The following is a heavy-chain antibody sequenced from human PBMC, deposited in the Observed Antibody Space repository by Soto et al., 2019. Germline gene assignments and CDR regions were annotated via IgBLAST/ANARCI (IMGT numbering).Heavy chain of an antibody. V-gene: IGHV1-2*02. D-gene: IGHD1-7*01. CDR3: VWNLFDSGAYCDVGDY. CDR2: INPKGGGR. CDR1: GYRFIDYY. Sequence: QVQLVQSGAEVQKPGASAKVSCKASGYRFIDYYIHWVRQAPGEGLDWVGWINPKGGGRRYEHKYQGRVTITRKTSISTGYMELSSLRSDDTAVYSCVWNLFDSGAYCDVGDYWGQGTLVPVSS. J-gene: IGHJ4*02.